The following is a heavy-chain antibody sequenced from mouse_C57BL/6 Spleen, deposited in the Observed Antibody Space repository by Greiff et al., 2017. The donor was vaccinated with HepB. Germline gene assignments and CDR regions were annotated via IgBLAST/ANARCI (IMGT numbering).Heavy chain of an antibody. Sequence: VQLQQSGAELVRPGASVKLSCTASGFNIKDDYMHWVKQRPEQGLEWIGWIDPENGDTEYASKFQGKATITADTSSNTAYLQLSSLTSEDTAVYYCTTNYPFAYWGQGTLVTVSA. J-gene: IGHJ3*01. CDR2: IDPENGDT. V-gene: IGHV14-4*01. CDR3: TTNYPFAY. D-gene: IGHD1-1*02. CDR1: GFNIKDDY.